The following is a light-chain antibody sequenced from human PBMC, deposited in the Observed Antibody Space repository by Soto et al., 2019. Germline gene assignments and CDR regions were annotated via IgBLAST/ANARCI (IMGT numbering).Light chain of an antibody. CDR3: SSYTSSSTLV. J-gene: IGLJ2*01. V-gene: IGLV2-14*03. Sequence: QSALTLPASVSGSPGQSITISCTGTSSDVGGYDSGSWYQQHPGKAPKLMIYDVNNRPSGVSTRFSGSKSGNTASLTISGLQTEDEADYYCSSYTSSSTLVFGAGTTLTVL. CDR1: SSDVGGYDS. CDR2: DVN.